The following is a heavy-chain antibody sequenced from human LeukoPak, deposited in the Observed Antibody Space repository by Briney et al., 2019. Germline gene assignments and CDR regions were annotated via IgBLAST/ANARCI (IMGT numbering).Heavy chain of an antibody. CDR3: ARAQYDYVWGSYRFARIDAFDI. V-gene: IGHV4-4*07. Sequence: PSETLSLTCTVSGGSISGYYWSWIRQPAGKGLEWIGRIYTSGSTNYNPSLKSRVTTSVDTSKNQFSLKLSSVTAADTAVYYCARAQYDYVWGSYRFARIDAFDIWGQGTMVTVSS. D-gene: IGHD3-16*02. CDR2: IYTSGST. CDR1: GGSISGYY. J-gene: IGHJ3*02.